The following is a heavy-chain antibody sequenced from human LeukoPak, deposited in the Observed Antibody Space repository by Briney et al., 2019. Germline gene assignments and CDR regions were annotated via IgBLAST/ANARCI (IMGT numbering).Heavy chain of an antibody. V-gene: IGHV3-74*01. J-gene: IGHJ4*02. D-gene: IGHD4-23*01. Sequence: PGGSLRFSCAASGFTFSSYWMHWVRQAPGRGLVWVSRINSDGSSTSYADSVKGRFTISRDNSKNTLYLQMNSLRAEDTAVYYCAKDQYGGNPQYYFDYWGQGTLVTVSS. CDR2: INSDGSST. CDR1: GFTFSSYW. CDR3: AKDQYGGNPQYYFDY.